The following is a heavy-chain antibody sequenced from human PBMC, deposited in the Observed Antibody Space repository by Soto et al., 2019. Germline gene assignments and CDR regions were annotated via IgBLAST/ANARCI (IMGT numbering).Heavy chain of an antibody. J-gene: IGHJ4*02. CDR1: GGTFSSYA. CDR2: IIPIFGTA. D-gene: IGHD1-26*01. V-gene: IGHV1-69*13. Sequence: ASVKVSCKASGGTFSSYAISWVRQAPGQGLEWMGGIIPIFGTANYAQKFQGRVTITADESTSTAYMELSSLRSEDTAVYYCARVGGSYYRLRPDEYYFDYWGQGTLVTVS. CDR3: ARVGGSYYRLRPDEYYFDY.